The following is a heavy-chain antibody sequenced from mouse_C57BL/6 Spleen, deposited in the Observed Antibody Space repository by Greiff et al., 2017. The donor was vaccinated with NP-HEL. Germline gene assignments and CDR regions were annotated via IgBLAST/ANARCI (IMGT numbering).Heavy chain of an antibody. Sequence: EVMLVESEGGLVQPGSSMKLSCTASGFTFSDYYMAWVRQVPEKGLEWVANINYDGSSTYYLDSLKSRFIISRDNAKNILYLQMSSLKSEDTATDYCARERDDFDYWGQGPTLTVSS. J-gene: IGHJ2*01. CDR1: GFTFSDYY. CDR3: ARERDDFDY. D-gene: IGHD3-3*01. V-gene: IGHV5-16*01. CDR2: INYDGSST.